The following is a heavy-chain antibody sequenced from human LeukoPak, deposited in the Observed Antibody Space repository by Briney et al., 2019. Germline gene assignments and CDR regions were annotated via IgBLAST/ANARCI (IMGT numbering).Heavy chain of an antibody. Sequence: GESLKISCKGSGYSFTSYWIGWVRQMPGKGLEWMGIIYPGDSDTRYSPPFQGQVTISADKSISTAYLQWSSLKASDTAMYYCARHLAYSSSSYYYYYMDVWGKGTTVTVSS. CDR3: ARHLAYSSSSYYYYYMDV. D-gene: IGHD6-6*01. CDR2: IYPGDSDT. CDR1: GYSFTSYW. J-gene: IGHJ6*03. V-gene: IGHV5-51*01.